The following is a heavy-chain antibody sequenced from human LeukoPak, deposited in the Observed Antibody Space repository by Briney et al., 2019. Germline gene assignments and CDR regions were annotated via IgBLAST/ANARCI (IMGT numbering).Heavy chain of an antibody. J-gene: IGHJ4*02. V-gene: IGHV3-53*01. D-gene: IGHD3-10*01. Sequence: GGSLRLSCAASGFTVSSNYMTWVRQAPGKGLEWVSIIYSGGTAYYADSVKGRFTISRDNCKNPLYLQMNNLRAEDTAVYYCARLYYYVSGTYSRYFWGQGPLVTVSS. CDR2: IYSGGTA. CDR3: ARLYYYVSGTYSRYF. CDR1: GFTVSSNY.